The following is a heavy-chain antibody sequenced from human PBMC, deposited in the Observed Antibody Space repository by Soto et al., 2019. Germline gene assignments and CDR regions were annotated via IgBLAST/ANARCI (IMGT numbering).Heavy chain of an antibody. Sequence: AASVKVSCKASGFTFTSSAVQWVRQARGQRLEWIGWIVVGSGNTNYAQKFQERVTITRDMSTSTAYMELSSLRSEDTAVYYCAADGSGNRSHYYYYYGMDVWGQGTTVTVSS. V-gene: IGHV1-58*01. CDR2: IVVGSGNT. J-gene: IGHJ6*02. CDR3: AADGSGNRSHYYYYYGMDV. D-gene: IGHD1-26*01. CDR1: GFTFTSSA.